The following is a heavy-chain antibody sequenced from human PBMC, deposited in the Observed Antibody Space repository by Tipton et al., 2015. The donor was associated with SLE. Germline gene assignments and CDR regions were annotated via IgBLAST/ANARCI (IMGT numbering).Heavy chain of an antibody. V-gene: IGHV4-61*02. D-gene: IGHD6-6*01. J-gene: IGHJ4*02. Sequence: LRLSCTVSGGSISSGSYYWSWIRQPAGKGLEWIGRIYSSGSTNYNPSLKSRVTISVDTSKNQFSLNLTSVTAADTAVYYCARSSFLEGDYWGQGTLVTVS. CDR1: GGSISSGSYY. CDR2: IYSSGST. CDR3: ARSSFLEGDY.